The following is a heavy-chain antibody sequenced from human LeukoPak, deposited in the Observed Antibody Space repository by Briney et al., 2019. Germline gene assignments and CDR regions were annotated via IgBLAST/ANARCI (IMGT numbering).Heavy chain of an antibody. J-gene: IGHJ6*02. CDR1: GGSFSGYY. CDR2: INHSGST. Sequence: SETLSLTCAVYGGSFSGYYWSWIRQPPGKGLEWIGEINHSGSTNYNPSLKGRVTISVDTSKNQFSLKPSSVTAADTAVYYCARSYYYGMDVWGQGTTVTVSS. V-gene: IGHV4-34*01. CDR3: ARSYYYGMDV.